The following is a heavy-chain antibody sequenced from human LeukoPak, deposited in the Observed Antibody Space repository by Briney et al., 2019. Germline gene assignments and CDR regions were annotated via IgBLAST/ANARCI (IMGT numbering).Heavy chain of an antibody. CDR2: ISSSGSTI. D-gene: IGHD5-18*01. V-gene: IGHV3-48*04. Sequence: GGSLRLSCAASGFTFSSYWMSWVRQAPGKGLEWVSYISSSGSTIYYADSVKGRFTISRDNAKNSLYLQMNSLRAEDTAVYYSARGARYSYGYDYWGQGTLVTVSP. J-gene: IGHJ4*02. CDR1: GFTFSSYW. CDR3: ARGARYSYGYDY.